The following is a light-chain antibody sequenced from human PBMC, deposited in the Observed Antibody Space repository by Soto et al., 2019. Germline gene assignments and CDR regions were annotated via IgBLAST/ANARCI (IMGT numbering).Light chain of an antibody. J-gene: IGLJ3*02. CDR3: AAWDDSLKGWV. V-gene: IGLV1-44*01. CDR2: SNN. CDR1: SSNIGSNT. Sequence: QSVLTQPPSASGTPGQRVTISCSGSSSNIGSNTVKWYQQLPGTAPKLLIYSNNQRPSGVPDRFSGSKSGTAASLAISGLQSEDEADYDCAAWDDSLKGWVFGGGTKLTVL.